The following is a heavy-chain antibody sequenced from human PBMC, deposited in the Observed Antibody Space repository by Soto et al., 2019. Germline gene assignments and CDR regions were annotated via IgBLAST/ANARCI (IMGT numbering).Heavy chain of an antibody. Sequence: QVQLQESGPGLVKPSQTLSLTCTVSGGSISSGDYYWSWIRQPPGKGLEWIGYIYYSASTYYNPSLKRRVTLTVXXSKDQCSLKLSSVTAADTAVYYCDISGGNAVYFDYWGQGTLVTVSS. CDR3: DISGGNAVYFDY. CDR2: IYYSAST. J-gene: IGHJ4*02. V-gene: IGHV4-30-4*01. CDR1: GGSISSGDYY. D-gene: IGHD2-15*01.